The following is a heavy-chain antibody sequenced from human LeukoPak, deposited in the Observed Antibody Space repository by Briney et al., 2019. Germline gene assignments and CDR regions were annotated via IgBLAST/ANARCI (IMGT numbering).Heavy chain of an antibody. V-gene: IGHV4-59*01. J-gene: IGHJ5*02. CDR2: TYYGGST. Sequence: PSECLSLTCTVSGGSISHYYWSWIRQPPEKGLEWIGYTYYGGSTNHSASLKHRVAISVDTSKKQFSLNLTSVTAADTAVYYCARGPSVTSIGGPWGQGALVSVSA. CDR1: GGSISHYY. CDR3: ARGPSVTSIGGP. D-gene: IGHD4-17*01.